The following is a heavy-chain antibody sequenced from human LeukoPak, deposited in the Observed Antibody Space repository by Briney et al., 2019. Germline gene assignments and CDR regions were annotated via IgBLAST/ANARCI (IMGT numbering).Heavy chain of an antibody. CDR1: GFTFRSDW. V-gene: IGHV3-7*01. Sequence: PGGSLRLSCAPSGFTFRSDWMSWVRQAPGKGLEWVANIKQVGSEKYYVDSVKGRVSISRDNATNSLYLQMNSLRAEEAAVYYCATEDIVVVPAASSHDYMDVWGKGTTVSVSS. J-gene: IGHJ6*03. D-gene: IGHD2-2*01. CDR2: IKQVGSEK. CDR3: ATEDIVVVPAASSHDYMDV.